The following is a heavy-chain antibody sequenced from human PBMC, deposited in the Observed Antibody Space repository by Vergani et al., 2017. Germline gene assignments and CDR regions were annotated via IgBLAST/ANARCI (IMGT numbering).Heavy chain of an antibody. D-gene: IGHD6-19*01. V-gene: IGHV1-18*01. CDR3: AREMGAGYSSGWYFVSADAFDI. Sequence: QVQLVQSGAELKKPGASVKVSCKASGYTFTSYGISWVRQAPGQGLEWMGWISAYNGNTNYAQKLQGRVTMTTDTSTITAYMELRSLRSDDTAVYYCAREMGAGYSSGWYFVSADAFDIWGQGTMGTVSS. CDR1: GYTFTSYG. CDR2: ISAYNGNT. J-gene: IGHJ3*02.